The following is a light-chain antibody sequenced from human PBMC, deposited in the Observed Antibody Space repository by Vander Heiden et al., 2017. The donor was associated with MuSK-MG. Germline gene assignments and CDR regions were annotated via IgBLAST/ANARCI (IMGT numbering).Light chain of an antibody. V-gene: IGKV2-28*01. CDR1: QSLLHSNGYNY. Sequence: IVMTQSPLSLPVTPGEPASISCRSSQSLLHSNGYNYLDWYLQKPGQSPQLLIYLGSNRASGVPDRFSGSGSGTDFTLKISRVDAEDVGVYYCRQALQTPHTFGGGTKLEI. CDR3: RQALQTPHT. J-gene: IGKJ4*01. CDR2: LGS.